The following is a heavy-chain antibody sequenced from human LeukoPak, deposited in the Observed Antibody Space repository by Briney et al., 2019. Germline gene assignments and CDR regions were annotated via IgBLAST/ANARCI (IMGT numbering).Heavy chain of an antibody. V-gene: IGHV7-4-1*02. J-gene: IGHJ3*02. CDR1: GYTFTSYA. CDR3: ARGGDSNAWKAFDI. CDR2: INTKTGNP. Sequence: ASVKVSCKASGYTFTSYAMNWVRQAPGQGLEWMGWINTKTGNPTYAQGFTGRFVFSLDTSVSTTYLQISSLKAEDTAVYYCARGGDSNAWKAFDIWGQGTMVTVSS. D-gene: IGHD1-1*01.